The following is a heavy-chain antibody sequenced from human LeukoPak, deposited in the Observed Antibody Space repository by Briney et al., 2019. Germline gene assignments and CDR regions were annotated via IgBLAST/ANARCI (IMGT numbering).Heavy chain of an antibody. CDR1: GGSISSSSYY. J-gene: IGHJ6*02. Sequence: SETLSLTCTVSGGSISSSSYYWGWIRQPPGKGLEWIGSIYYSGSTYYNPSLKSRVTISVDTSKNQFSLKLSSVTAADTAMYYCATSSRGKRYYDMDVWGQGTTVIVSS. V-gene: IGHV4-39*01. D-gene: IGHD4-23*01. CDR3: ATSSRGKRYYDMDV. CDR2: IYYSGST.